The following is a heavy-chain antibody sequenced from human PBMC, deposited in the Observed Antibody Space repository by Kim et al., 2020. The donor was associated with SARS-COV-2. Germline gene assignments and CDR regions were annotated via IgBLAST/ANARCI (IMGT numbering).Heavy chain of an antibody. Sequence: KSRGTISVDTAKNQFSLKLSAVTAADTAVYYCARDRGYCSGGSCYSGFDYWGQGTLVTVSS. D-gene: IGHD2-15*01. V-gene: IGHV4-59*01. J-gene: IGHJ4*02. CDR3: ARDRGYCSGGSCYSGFDY.